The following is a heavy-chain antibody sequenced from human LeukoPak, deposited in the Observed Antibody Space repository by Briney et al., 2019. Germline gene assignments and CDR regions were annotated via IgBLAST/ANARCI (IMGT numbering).Heavy chain of an antibody. J-gene: IGHJ6*02. V-gene: IGHV1-3*01. D-gene: IGHD3-3*01. Sequence: ASVKVSCKASGYTFTSYAMHWVRQAPGQRLEWMGWINAGNGNTKYPQKFQGRVTITRDTSASTAYMELSSLRSEDTAVYYCARMGINYDFWSGYPHDGMDVWGQGTTVTVSS. CDR2: INAGNGNT. CDR1: GYTFTSYA. CDR3: ARMGINYDFWSGYPHDGMDV.